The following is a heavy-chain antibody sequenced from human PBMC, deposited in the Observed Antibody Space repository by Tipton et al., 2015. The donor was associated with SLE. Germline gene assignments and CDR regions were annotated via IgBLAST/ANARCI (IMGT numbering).Heavy chain of an antibody. D-gene: IGHD3-3*01. V-gene: IGHV3-30*04. CDR3: VHGSGRLDY. J-gene: IGHJ4*02. CDR2: ISSDENDK. Sequence: RSLRLSCAASGFIFSSYAMHWVRQAPGKGLEWVAIISSDENDKYYADSVKGRFTISRDNSKNTLYLQMNSLKIEDTAIYYCVHGSGRLDYWGQGTPVTVSS. CDR1: GFIFSSYA.